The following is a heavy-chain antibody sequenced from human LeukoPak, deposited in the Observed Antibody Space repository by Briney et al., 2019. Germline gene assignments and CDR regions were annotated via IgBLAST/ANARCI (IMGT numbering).Heavy chain of an antibody. CDR2: INPHNADT. V-gene: IGHV1-2*02. D-gene: IGHD2-15*01. Sequence: GASVKVSCKASGYTFTGYYLHWVRQAPGQGLEWMGWINPHNADTNYAQRFQGRVTMTRDTSITTAYTVLSRLRSDDTAVYYCASVKDIVVGGGPYYFDYWGQGTLVTVSS. J-gene: IGHJ4*02. CDR1: GYTFTGYY. CDR3: ASVKDIVVGGGPYYFDY.